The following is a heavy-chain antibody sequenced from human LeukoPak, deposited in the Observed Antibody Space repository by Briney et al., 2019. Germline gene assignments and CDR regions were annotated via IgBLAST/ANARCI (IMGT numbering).Heavy chain of an antibody. CDR1: GFTFSDYY. D-gene: IGHD3-22*01. V-gene: IGHV3-11*01. Sequence: PGGSLRLSCAASGFTFSDYYMSWIRQAPGKGLEWVSYIGNSGSIIYYADSVKGRFTISRDNAKNSLWLQMNSLRAEDTAVYYCASGVHDSSGYRAGDEYWGQGTLVTVSS. CDR3: ASGVHDSSGYRAGDEY. CDR2: IGNSGSII. J-gene: IGHJ4*02.